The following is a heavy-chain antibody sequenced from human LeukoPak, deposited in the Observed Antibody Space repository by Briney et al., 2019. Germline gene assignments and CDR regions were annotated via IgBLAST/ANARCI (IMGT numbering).Heavy chain of an antibody. CDR3: AREFSSKLEWLAYVTGDDAFHV. D-gene: IGHD3-3*01. V-gene: IGHV1-2*02. CDR2: VNPKTGGT. CDR1: GYSFTGYH. J-gene: IGHJ3*01. Sequence: GASVKVSCKAFGYSFTGYHLHWVRQAPRQGLEWMGWVNPKTGGTNYARKFQGRVTMTRDTSINTVNMELSRLTSDDTAVYYCAREFSSKLEWLAYVTGDDAFHVWGQGTMITVS.